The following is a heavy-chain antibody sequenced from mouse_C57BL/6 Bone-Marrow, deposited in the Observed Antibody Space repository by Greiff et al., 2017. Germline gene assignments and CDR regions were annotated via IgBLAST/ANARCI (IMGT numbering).Heavy chain of an antibody. CDR3: ARNWMYGNYSYAMDD. D-gene: IGHD2-10*02. CDR2: IWTGGGT. V-gene: IGHV2-9-1*01. J-gene: IGHJ4*01. Sequence: VQLVESGPGLVAPSQRLSITCTVSGFSLTSYAISWVRPPPGKGLEWLGVIWTGGGTNYNSALKSSLSISKDNSKSQVFLKMNSLQTDDTARYYGARNWMYGNYSYAMDDWGQVTPVTDSS. CDR1: GFSLTSYA.